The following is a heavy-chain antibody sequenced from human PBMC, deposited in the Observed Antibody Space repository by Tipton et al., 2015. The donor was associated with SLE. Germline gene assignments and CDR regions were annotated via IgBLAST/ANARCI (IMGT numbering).Heavy chain of an antibody. D-gene: IGHD3-3*01. Sequence: TLSLTCTVSGGSISSYYWSWIRQPPGKGLEWIGYIYYSGSTNDNPSLKSRVTISVDTSKNQFSLKLSSVTAADTAVYYCARGGLIFGVVNPMDVWGKGTTVTVSS. V-gene: IGHV4-59*01. CDR3: ARGGLIFGVVNPMDV. CDR2: IYYSGST. CDR1: GGSISSYY. J-gene: IGHJ6*03.